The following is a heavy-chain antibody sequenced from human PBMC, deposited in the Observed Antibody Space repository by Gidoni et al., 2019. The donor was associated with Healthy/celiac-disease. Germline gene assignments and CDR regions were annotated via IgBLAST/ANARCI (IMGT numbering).Heavy chain of an antibody. V-gene: IGHV5-51*01. D-gene: IGHD6-13*01. Sequence: EVQLVQSGAEVKTPGQSLTISCKGSGYTFTSYWFGWVRQMPGKGLEWMGIIDPGDYDTRYSPSFQGQVTISADKSISTAYLQWSSLKASDTAMYYCARRQYSSSWSHANWFDPWGQGTLVTVSS. CDR3: ARRQYSSSWSHANWFDP. J-gene: IGHJ5*02. CDR2: IDPGDYDT. CDR1: GYTFTSYW.